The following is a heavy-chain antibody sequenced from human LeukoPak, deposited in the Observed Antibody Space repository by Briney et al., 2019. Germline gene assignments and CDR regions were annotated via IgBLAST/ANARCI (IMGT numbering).Heavy chain of an antibody. CDR3: ARESVNGYYGP. CDR1: GGSIGSYY. V-gene: IGHV4-59*01. D-gene: IGHD3-9*01. CDR2: IYYSGST. Sequence: SETLSLTCTVSGGSIGSYYWTWIRQTPEKGLEWIGYIYYSGSTNYNPSLKSRVTISVDTSKNQFSLKLSSVTAADTAVYYCARESVNGYYGPWGQGTLVTVSS. J-gene: IGHJ5*02.